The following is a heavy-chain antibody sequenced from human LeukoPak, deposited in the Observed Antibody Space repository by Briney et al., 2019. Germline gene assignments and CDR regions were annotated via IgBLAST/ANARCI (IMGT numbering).Heavy chain of an antibody. D-gene: IGHD1-1*01. CDR2: INAGNGDT. J-gene: IGHJ2*01. CDR3: ARVSGPERYDWYFDL. V-gene: IGHV1-3*01. CDR1: GYTFTSFA. Sequence: ASVKVSCKASGYTFTSFAIQWVRQAPGQRLEWMGWINAGNGDTKYSQRFQGRVTITRDTSASTGYMELSSLRSEDTAVYYCARVSGPERYDWYFDLWGRGTLVTVSS.